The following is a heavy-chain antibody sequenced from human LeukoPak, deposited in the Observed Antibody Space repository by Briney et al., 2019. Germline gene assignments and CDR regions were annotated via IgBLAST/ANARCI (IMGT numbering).Heavy chain of an antibody. J-gene: IGHJ4*02. CDR2: MYYSGST. CDR3: ARVYSSSSLGP. CDR1: GGSISSYY. D-gene: IGHD6-13*01. Sequence: SETLSLTCTVSGGSISSYYWSWIRQPPGKGLEWIGYMYYSGSTNYNPSLKSRVTISVDTSKNQFSLKLRSVTAADTAVYYCARVYSSSSLGPWGQGTLVTVSS. V-gene: IGHV4-59*08.